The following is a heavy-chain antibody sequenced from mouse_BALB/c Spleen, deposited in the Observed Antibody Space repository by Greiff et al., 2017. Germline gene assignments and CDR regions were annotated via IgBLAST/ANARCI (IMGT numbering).Heavy chain of an antibody. D-gene: IGHD2-4*01. CDR3: AVYHDTGGFAY. CDR2: ISNGGGST. J-gene: IGHJ3*01. CDR1: GFTFSSYT. Sequence: EVQLMESGGGLVQPGGSLKLSCAASGFTFSSYTMSWVRQTPEKRLEWVAYISNGGGSTYYPDTVKGRFTISRDNAKNTLYLQMSSLKSEDTAMYYCAVYHDTGGFAYWGQGTLVTVSA. V-gene: IGHV5-12-2*01.